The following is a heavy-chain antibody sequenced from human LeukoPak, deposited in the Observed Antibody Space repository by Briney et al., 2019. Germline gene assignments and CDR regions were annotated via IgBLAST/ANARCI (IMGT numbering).Heavy chain of an antibody. CDR1: GGSISSYY. J-gene: IGHJ6*03. Sequence: SETLSLTCTVSGGSISSYYWSWIRQPPGKGLEWIGYIYYSGSTNYNPSFKSRVTISVDTSKNQFSLKLSSVTAADTAVYYCAGGVVYYYYYMDVWGKGTTVTVSS. CDR3: AGGVVYYYYYMDV. CDR2: IYYSGST. D-gene: IGHD2-15*01. V-gene: IGHV4-59*01.